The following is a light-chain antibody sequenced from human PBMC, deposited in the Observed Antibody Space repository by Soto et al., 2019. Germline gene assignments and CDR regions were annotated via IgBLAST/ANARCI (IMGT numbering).Light chain of an antibody. CDR2: TGS. CDR1: QGIKNW. V-gene: IGKV1-12*01. J-gene: IGKJ5*01. CDR3: QQAASFPIT. Sequence: DIQMTQSPSSLSPSVGDRVTITCRASQGIKNWLAWYQQKPGKAPNLLIYTGSSLQSGVPSRFSGSGSGTDFTLTINSLQPEDFATYYCQQAASFPITFGQGTRLEI.